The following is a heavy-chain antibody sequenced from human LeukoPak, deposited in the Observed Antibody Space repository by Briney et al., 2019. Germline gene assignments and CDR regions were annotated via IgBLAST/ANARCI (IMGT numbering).Heavy chain of an antibody. Sequence: KSSETLSLTCTVSGGSISSGGYYWGWIRQPPGKGLEWIGNIYYSGSTYYNPSLKSRVTISVDTSKNQFSLKLSSVTAADTAVYYCARDLSSGFVRVSGNWFGPWGQGTLVTVSS. CDR3: ARDLSSGFVRVSGNWFGP. CDR2: IYYSGST. J-gene: IGHJ5*02. V-gene: IGHV4-39*07. CDR1: GGSISSGGYY. D-gene: IGHD6-19*01.